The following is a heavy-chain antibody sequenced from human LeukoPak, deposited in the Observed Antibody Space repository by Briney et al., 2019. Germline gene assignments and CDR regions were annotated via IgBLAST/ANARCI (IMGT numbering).Heavy chain of an antibody. J-gene: IGHJ4*02. Sequence: SETLSLTCTVSGGSISSYYWSWIRQPPGKGLEWIGYIYYSGSTNYNPSLKSRVTISVDTSKNQFSLKLSSVTAADTAVYYCATAYRPLRYFDWLFPFDYWGQGTLVTVSS. CDR3: ATAYRPLRYFDWLFPFDY. D-gene: IGHD3-9*01. V-gene: IGHV4-59*12. CDR1: GGSISSYY. CDR2: IYYSGST.